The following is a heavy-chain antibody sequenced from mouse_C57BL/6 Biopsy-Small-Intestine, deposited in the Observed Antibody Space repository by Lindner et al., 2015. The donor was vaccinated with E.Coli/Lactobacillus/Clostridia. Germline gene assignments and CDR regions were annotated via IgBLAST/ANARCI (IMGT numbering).Heavy chain of an antibody. D-gene: IGHD6-1*01. CDR3: ARGETALTTGFDY. V-gene: IGHV1-84*02. CDR1: GYTFSGYY. Sequence: SVKVSCKASGYTFSGYYIHWVRQAPGQGLEWMAWINPDSGDTNYAQIFQGRVTMTRDKSSSTAYMDLNGLRSDDTAVYFCARGETALTTGFDYWG. J-gene: IGHJ2*01. CDR2: INPDSGDT.